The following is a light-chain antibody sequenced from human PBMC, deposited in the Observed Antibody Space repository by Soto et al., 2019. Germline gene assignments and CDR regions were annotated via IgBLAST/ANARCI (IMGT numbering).Light chain of an antibody. CDR1: QSIRSY. CDR2: SAS. Sequence: DIQMTQSPSSLSASGGHRVTSTCRANQSIRSYLNWFQQKPRNAPKLLIYSASNLQSGVPSRFSGSGSGTDFTLTISSLLPEDFATYYCQQSYSTPLTFGGGTKVEIK. CDR3: QQSYSTPLT. J-gene: IGKJ4*01. V-gene: IGKV1-39*01.